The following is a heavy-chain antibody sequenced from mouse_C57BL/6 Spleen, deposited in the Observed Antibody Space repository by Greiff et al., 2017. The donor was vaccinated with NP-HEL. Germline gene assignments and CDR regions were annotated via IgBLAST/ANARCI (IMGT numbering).Heavy chain of an antibody. D-gene: IGHD3-1*01. CDR3: ARAAGNRATDWYFDV. Sequence: DVQLQESGAELVKPGASVKLSCTASGFNIKDYYMHWVKQRTEQGLEWIGRIDPEDGETKYAPKFQGKATITADTSSNTAYLQLSSLTSEDTAVYYCARAAGNRATDWYFDVWGTGTTVTVSS. CDR2: IDPEDGET. V-gene: IGHV14-2*01. CDR1: GFNIKDYY. J-gene: IGHJ1*03.